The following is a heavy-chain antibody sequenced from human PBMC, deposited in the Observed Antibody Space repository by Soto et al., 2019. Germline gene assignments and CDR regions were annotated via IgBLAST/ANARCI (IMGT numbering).Heavy chain of an antibody. Sequence: GGSLRLSCAASGFPSSTYALNWVRQAPGKGPEWVSTISEGGYHTHYADSVKGRFTISRDKSKNTLSLQMNSLRVDDTAIYYCTKSDGCGGGACYTGTYYYFDVWGRGTLVTVSS. CDR3: TKSDGCGGGACYTGTYYYFDV. V-gene: IGHV3-23*01. CDR1: GFPSSTYA. CDR2: ISEGGYHT. J-gene: IGHJ2*01. D-gene: IGHD3-16*02.